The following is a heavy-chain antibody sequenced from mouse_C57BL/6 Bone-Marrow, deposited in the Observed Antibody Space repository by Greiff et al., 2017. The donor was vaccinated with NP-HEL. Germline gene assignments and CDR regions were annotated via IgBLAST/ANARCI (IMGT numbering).Heavy chain of an antibody. D-gene: IGHD1-1*01. CDR1: GYTFTSYW. J-gene: IGHJ1*03. Sequence: VQLQQSGAELVKPGASVKMSCKASGYTFTSYWITGVKQRPSQGLEWIGDIYPGSGSTNYNEKFKSKATLTVDTSSSTAYMQLSSLTSEDSAVYYCARWGFITTVDWYFDVWGTGTTVTVSS. CDR2: IYPGSGST. V-gene: IGHV1-55*01. CDR3: ARWGFITTVDWYFDV.